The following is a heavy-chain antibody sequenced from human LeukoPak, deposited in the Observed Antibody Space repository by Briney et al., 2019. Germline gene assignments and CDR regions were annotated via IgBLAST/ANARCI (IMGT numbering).Heavy chain of an antibody. Sequence: SETLPLTCAVYGGSFSGYYWSWIRQSPGKGLEWIGETYHSGSTNYNSSLKSRVTISLDTSKNQFSLKLSSVTAADTAVYYCRYSGYDYRNYFGYWGQGTLVTVSS. CDR3: RYSGYDYRNYFGY. CDR1: GGSFSGYY. CDR2: TYHSGST. D-gene: IGHD5-12*01. J-gene: IGHJ4*02. V-gene: IGHV4-34*01.